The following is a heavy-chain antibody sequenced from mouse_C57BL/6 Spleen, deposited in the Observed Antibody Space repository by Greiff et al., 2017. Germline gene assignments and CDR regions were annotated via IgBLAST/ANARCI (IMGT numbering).Heavy chain of an antibody. J-gene: IGHJ1*03. CDR2: IYPGSGST. Sequence: QVHVKQPGAELVKPGASVKMSCKASGYTFTSYWITWVKQRPGQGLEWIGDIYPGSGSTNYNEKFKSKATLTVDTSSSTAYMQLSSLTSEDSAVYYCARKGDYGSSGYFDVRGTGTTVTVSS. CDR1: GYTFTSYW. D-gene: IGHD1-1*01. V-gene: IGHV1-55*01. CDR3: ARKGDYGSSGYFDV.